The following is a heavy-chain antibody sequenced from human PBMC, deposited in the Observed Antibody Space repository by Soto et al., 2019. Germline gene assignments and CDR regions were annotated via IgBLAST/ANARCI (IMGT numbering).Heavy chain of an antibody. J-gene: IGHJ5*02. CDR3: ARGRFLEWLLSYNWFDP. V-gene: IGHV1-3*01. D-gene: IGHD3-3*01. CDR2: INAGNGNT. CDR1: GYTFTSYA. Sequence: ASVKVSCKASGYTFTSYAMHWVRQAPGQRLEWMGWINAGNGNTKYSQKFQGRVTITRDTSASTAYMELSSLRSEDTAVYYCARGRFLEWLLSYNWFDPWGQGTLVTVSS.